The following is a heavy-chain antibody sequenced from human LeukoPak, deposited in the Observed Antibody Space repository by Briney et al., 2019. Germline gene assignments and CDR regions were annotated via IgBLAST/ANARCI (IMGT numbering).Heavy chain of an antibody. CDR2: ISAYNGNT. Sequence: ASVKVSCKASGYTFTSYGISWVRQAPGQGLEWMGWISAYNGNTNYAQKLQGRVTMTTDTSTSTAYMELRSLRSEDMAVYYCAREGNYYDSSGYYYGWIDYWGQGTLVTVSS. J-gene: IGHJ4*02. CDR3: AREGNYYDSSGYYYGWIDY. CDR1: GYTFTSYG. V-gene: IGHV1-18*03. D-gene: IGHD3-22*01.